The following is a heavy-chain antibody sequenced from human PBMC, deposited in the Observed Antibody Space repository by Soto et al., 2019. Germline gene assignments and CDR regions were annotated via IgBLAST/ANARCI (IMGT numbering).Heavy chain of an antibody. CDR3: ARTAGAYSGSSDYHSYYYMDV. CDR1: GGSINNYY. Sequence: QGQLQESGPGLVRPSETLSLTCAVSGGSINNYYWAWIRQPPGKGLQWIGYIEKSGSANYNPSLRSRVTMPVEASKNRFSLEVTSVTAADTAVYYCARTAGAYSGSSDYHSYYYMDVWGKGTTVIVSS. D-gene: IGHD5-12*01. J-gene: IGHJ6*03. CDR2: IEKSGSA. V-gene: IGHV4-4*08.